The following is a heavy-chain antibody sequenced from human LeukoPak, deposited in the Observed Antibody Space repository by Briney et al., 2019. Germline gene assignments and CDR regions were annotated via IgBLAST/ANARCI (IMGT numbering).Heavy chain of an antibody. CDR1: GYTFSTFG. CDR2: ISGYNGNT. Sequence: ASVKVSCKASGYTFSTFGISWVRQAPGQGLEWMGWISGYNGNTKYAQKFQGRVTMTPDTSTSTAYMELRSLRSDDTAVYCCARNPVGYYDKNAYPYYFDYWGQGTLVTVSS. CDR3: ARNPVGYYDKNAYPYYFDY. J-gene: IGHJ4*02. V-gene: IGHV1-18*01. D-gene: IGHD3-22*01.